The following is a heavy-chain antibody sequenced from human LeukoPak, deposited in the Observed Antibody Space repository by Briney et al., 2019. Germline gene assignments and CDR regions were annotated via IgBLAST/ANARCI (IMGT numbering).Heavy chain of an antibody. J-gene: IGHJ4*02. V-gene: IGHV1-2*02. CDR2: INPNSGGT. CDR3: ARDLVVSRWLVPRGYYFDY. CDR1: GYTFTGYY. D-gene: IGHD6-19*01. Sequence: GASVKVSCKASGYTFTGYYMHWVRQAPGQGLEWMGWINPNSGGTNYAQKFQGRVTMTRDTSISTAYMELSRLRSDDTAVYYCARDLVVSRWLVPRGYYFDYWGQGTLVTVSS.